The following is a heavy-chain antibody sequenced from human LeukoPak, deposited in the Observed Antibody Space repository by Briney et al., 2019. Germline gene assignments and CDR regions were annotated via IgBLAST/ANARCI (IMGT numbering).Heavy chain of an antibody. D-gene: IGHD1-1*01. Sequence: GASVKVSCKASGYTFTNYGVTWVRQAPGQGLEWMGWISAYNGNTNSAQNLQGRLIMTTDTSTSTAYMELRSLRSDDTAVYYCGRFGPNNWKDIGIDYWGQGTLVTVSS. CDR2: ISAYNGNT. J-gene: IGHJ4*02. CDR1: GYTFTNYG. V-gene: IGHV1-18*01. CDR3: GRFGPNNWKDIGIDY.